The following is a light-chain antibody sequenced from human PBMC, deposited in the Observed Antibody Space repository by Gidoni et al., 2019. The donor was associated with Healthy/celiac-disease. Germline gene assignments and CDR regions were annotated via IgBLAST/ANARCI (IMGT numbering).Light chain of an antibody. Sequence: QSVLTQPPSVSGAPGPMVTISCTWSSPNIGAGYDVHWYQQLPGTAPKLLIYGNSNRPSGVPDRFSGSKSGTSASLAITGLQAEDEADYYCQAYDSSLSGSVFGGGTKLTVL. CDR2: GNS. CDR3: QAYDSSLSGSV. V-gene: IGLV1-40*01. J-gene: IGLJ2*01. CDR1: SPNIGAGYD.